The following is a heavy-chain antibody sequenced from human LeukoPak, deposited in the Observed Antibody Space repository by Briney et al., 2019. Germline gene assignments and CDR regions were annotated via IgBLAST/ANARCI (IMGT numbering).Heavy chain of an antibody. CDR2: INPNSGDT. D-gene: IGHD6-6*01. CDR1: GYTFTGYY. J-gene: IGHJ4*02. CDR3: ARDYSSSSGYFDY. V-gene: IGHV1-2*02. Sequence: ASVKVSCKVSGYTFTGYYMHWVRQAPGQGLEWMGWINPNSGDTNYAEKFQGRVTMTRDTSISTAYMDLRRLRSDDTAVYYCARDYSSSSGYFDYWGQGTLVTVSS.